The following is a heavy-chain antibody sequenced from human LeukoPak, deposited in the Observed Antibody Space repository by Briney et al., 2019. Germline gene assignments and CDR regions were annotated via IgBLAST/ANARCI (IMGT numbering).Heavy chain of an antibody. CDR1: RFTFSSYW. J-gene: IGHJ4*02. CDR2: IRQDGSEK. D-gene: IGHD1-26*01. V-gene: IGHV3-7*03. Sequence: GGSLRLSCAASRFTFSSYWMTWVRQAPGKGLEWVASIRQDGSEKYYVDSVKGRFTISRDNAKKSLYLQINSLRTEDTAVYYCATKSGDYYNYWGRGSLVTVSS. CDR3: ATKSGDYYNY.